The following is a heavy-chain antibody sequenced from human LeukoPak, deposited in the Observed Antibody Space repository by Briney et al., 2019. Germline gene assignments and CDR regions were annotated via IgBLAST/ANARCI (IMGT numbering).Heavy chain of an antibody. D-gene: IGHD2-15*01. CDR1: GFTFSSYE. CDR3: AREFRHDPGSYGMDV. V-gene: IGHV3-48*03. Sequence: PAGPLRLTCAASGFTFSSYEMIWIRQAPRKGLEWVSYISSSGSTIYYADSVKGRFTISRDNAKNSLYLQMNSLRAEDTAVYYCAREFRHDPGSYGMDVWGQGTTVTVSS. CDR2: ISSSGSTI. J-gene: IGHJ6*02.